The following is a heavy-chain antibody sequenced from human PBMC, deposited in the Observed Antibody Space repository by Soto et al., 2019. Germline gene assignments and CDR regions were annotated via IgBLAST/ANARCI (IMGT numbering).Heavy chain of an antibody. J-gene: IGHJ6*02. V-gene: IGHV3-30-3*01. Sequence: QVHLVESGGGVVQPGRSLRLPCVGSGFSFSDYSIHWVRQAPGKGLEWVAFISYDGDKKFFADSVKGRFNISRDNAKNTVSLHMSSLRPEDTAVFHCAVMAGLVVSDDFGLDVWGQGTTVTVSS. CDR1: GFSFSDYS. D-gene: IGHD2-21*01. CDR2: ISYDGDKK. CDR3: AVMAGLVVSDDFGLDV.